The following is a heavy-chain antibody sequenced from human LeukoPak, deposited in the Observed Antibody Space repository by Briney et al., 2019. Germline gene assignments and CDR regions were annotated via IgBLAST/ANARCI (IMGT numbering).Heavy chain of an antibody. D-gene: IGHD2-21*02. CDR2: INTDGSLT. J-gene: IGHJ4*02. Sequence: PGGSLRLSCTASGFTFSSYWMHWVRQAPGKGLVWVSRINTDGSLTSNADSVKGRFTISRDNAKNTLYLQMNSLRAEDTAVYYCVRGGDFPPLYWGQGTLVTVSS. V-gene: IGHV3-74*01. CDR1: GFTFSSYW. CDR3: VRGGDFPPLY.